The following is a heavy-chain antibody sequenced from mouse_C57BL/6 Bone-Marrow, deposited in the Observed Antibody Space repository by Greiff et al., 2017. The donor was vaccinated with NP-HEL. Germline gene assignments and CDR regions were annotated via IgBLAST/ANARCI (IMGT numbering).Heavy chain of an antibody. CDR2: INPSNGGT. Sequence: QVQLQQPGTELVKPGASVKLSCKASGYTFTSYWMHWVKQRPGQGLEWIGNINPSNGGTNYNEKFKSKATLTVDKSSSTAYMQLSSLTSEDSAVYYCARGWLLLPLWYFDVWGTGTTVTVSS. CDR3: ARGWLLLPLWYFDV. J-gene: IGHJ1*03. CDR1: GYTFTSYW. V-gene: IGHV1-53*01. D-gene: IGHD2-3*01.